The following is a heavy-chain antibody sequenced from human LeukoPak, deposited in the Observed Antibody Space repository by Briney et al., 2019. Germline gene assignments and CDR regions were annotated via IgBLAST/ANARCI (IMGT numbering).Heavy chain of an antibody. V-gene: IGHV3-9*01. CDR1: GFTFNDYA. Sequence: GGSLRLSCAASGFTFNDYAMHWVRQAPGKGLEWVSVISRNSGTIAYADSVKGRFTISRDNAENSLYLQMNSLRAEDTAVYYCAKGPSNYPGIPFDYWGQGTLVTVSS. J-gene: IGHJ4*02. CDR2: ISRNSGTI. D-gene: IGHD4-11*01. CDR3: AKGPSNYPGIPFDY.